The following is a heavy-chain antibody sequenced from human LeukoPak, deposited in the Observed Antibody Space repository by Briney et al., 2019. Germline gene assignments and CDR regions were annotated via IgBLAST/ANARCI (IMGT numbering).Heavy chain of an antibody. V-gene: IGHV1-2*02. CDR2: INPNSGGT. Sequence: ASVKVSCKASGYTFTGYYMHWVRQAPGQGLEWMGGINPNSGGTNYAQKFQGRVTRTRDTSISTAYMELTRLRSHDTAVYSCASLTSVTATDAFDIWGQGTMVTVSS. D-gene: IGHD2-21*02. CDR3: ASLTSVTATDAFDI. J-gene: IGHJ3*02. CDR1: GYTFTGYY.